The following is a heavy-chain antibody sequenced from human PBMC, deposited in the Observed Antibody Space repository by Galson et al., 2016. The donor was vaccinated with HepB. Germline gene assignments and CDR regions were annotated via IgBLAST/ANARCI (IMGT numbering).Heavy chain of an antibody. D-gene: IGHD1-26*01. CDR2: ISSCGATI. Sequence: SLRLSCAASGFIFSDYYMSWIRQTPGKGLEWLAHISSCGATIYYPDSLKGRFTISRDNAKNSLYLQMNSLRAEDTAVYYCARGKGGSFLDHWGQGAQVTVSS. V-gene: IGHV3-11*01. J-gene: IGHJ4*02. CDR1: GFIFSDYY. CDR3: ARGKGGSFLDH.